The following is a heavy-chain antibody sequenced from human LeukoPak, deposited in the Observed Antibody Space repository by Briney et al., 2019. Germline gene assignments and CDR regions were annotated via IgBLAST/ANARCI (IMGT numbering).Heavy chain of an antibody. J-gene: IGHJ4*02. V-gene: IGHV3-23*01. Sequence: GGSLRLSFAASGFTFSSYAMSWVRQAPGKGLEWVSAISGSGGSTYYADSVKGRFTISRDNSKSTLYLQMNSLRPEDTAVYYCATPIVDYDILTGPDYWGQGTLVTVSS. CDR1: GFTFSSYA. D-gene: IGHD3-9*01. CDR3: ATPIVDYDILTGPDY. CDR2: ISGSGGST.